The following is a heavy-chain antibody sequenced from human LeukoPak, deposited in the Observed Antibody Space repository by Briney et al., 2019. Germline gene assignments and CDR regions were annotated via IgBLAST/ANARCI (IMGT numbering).Heavy chain of an antibody. Sequence: PGGSLRLSCGASGFSFDAHDMHWVRQAPGKGLEWAAFIRSDGYHTYYTDSVKGRFTITRDNFKNTLYLQMNSLRVEDMAVYYCAKPSGSGVDYWGRGTRVTVSS. CDR3: AKPSGSGVDY. CDR2: IRSDGYHT. CDR1: GFSFDAHD. D-gene: IGHD1-26*01. V-gene: IGHV3-30*02. J-gene: IGHJ4*02.